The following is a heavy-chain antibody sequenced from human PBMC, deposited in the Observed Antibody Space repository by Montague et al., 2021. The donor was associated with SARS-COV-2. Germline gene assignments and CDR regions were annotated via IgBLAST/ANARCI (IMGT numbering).Heavy chain of an antibody. D-gene: IGHD6-19*01. CDR1: GDSVAGTAAA. J-gene: IGHJ4*02. CDR2: TYYRYEWHT. V-gene: IGHV6-1*01. CDR3: ASGWTLFD. Sequence: CAISGDSVAGTAAAWNWNRQSPSRGLEWLGRTYYRYEWHTDYAVSVEGRLAIDADTSKNQFSLQLHSVTPEDSAVYYCASGWTLFDWGQGTLVTVSS.